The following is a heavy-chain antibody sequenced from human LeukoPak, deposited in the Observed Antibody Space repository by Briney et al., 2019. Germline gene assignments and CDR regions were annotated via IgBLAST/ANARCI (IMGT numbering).Heavy chain of an antibody. CDR1: GFTFSSYA. CDR3: ARSITMVRGVIGYFDY. Sequence: GGSLRLSCAASGFTFSSYAMHWVRQAPGKGLEWVAVILYDGSNKYYADSVKGRFTISRDNSKNTLYLQMNSLRAEDTAVYYCARSITMVRGVIGYFDYWGQGTLVTVSS. D-gene: IGHD3-10*01. CDR2: ILYDGSNK. V-gene: IGHV3-30-3*01. J-gene: IGHJ4*02.